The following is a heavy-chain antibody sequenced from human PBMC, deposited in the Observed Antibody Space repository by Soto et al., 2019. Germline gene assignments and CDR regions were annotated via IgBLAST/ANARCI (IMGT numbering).Heavy chain of an antibody. CDR3: AKDFGAWSDS. V-gene: IGHV3-30*18. CDR1: GFAFSTYG. Sequence: QVHLVESGGGVVQPGRSLTISCVGSGFAFSTYGMHWVRQAPAKGLEWVALISYDGTDKYYADSVKGRFSISRDNSKQTLSLQMDSLRPEDTAVYYCAKDFGAWSDSWGQGTLFNGSS. D-gene: IGHD6-19*01. CDR2: ISYDGTDK. J-gene: IGHJ5*02.